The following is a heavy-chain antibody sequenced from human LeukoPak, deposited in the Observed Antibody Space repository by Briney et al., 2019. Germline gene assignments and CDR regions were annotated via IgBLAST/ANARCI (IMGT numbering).Heavy chain of an antibody. D-gene: IGHD1-1*01. CDR3: ARSELSPSDFDY. CDR2: IRYDGSNK. Sequence: GGSLRLSCAASGFTFSRYGMHWVRQAPGKGLEWVAFIRYDGSNKYYADSEKGRFTISRDNSKNTLYMQMNSLRAEDTAVYYCARSELSPSDFDYWGQGTLVTVSS. J-gene: IGHJ4*02. V-gene: IGHV3-30*02. CDR1: GFTFSRYG.